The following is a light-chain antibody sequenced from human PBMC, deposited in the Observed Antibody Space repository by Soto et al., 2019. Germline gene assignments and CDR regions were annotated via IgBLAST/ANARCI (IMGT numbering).Light chain of an antibody. V-gene: IGLV2-8*01. CDR1: SSDVGGYNC. J-gene: IGLJ2*01. CDR3: SSYAGSNIPVV. CDR2: EVS. Sequence: QSALTQPPSASGSPGQSVTISCTGASSDVGGYNCVSWYQQHPGKAPKLMIYEVSKRPSGVPDRFSGSKSGNTASQTVSGLQAEDEADYYCSSYAGSNIPVVFGGGTKLTVL.